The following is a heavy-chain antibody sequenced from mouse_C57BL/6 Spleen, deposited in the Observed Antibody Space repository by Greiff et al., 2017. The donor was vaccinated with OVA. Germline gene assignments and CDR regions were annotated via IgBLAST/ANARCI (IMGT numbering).Heavy chain of an antibody. Sequence: VQLQESGAELVRPGTSVKVSCKASGYAFTNYLIEWVKQRPGQGLEWIGVINPGSGGTNYNEKFKGKATLTANKSSSTSYMQLSSLTAEYSSVCFCARSEFAYWGQGTLVTVSA. V-gene: IGHV1-54*01. CDR1: GYAFTNYL. CDR2: INPGSGGT. J-gene: IGHJ3*01. CDR3: ARSEFAY.